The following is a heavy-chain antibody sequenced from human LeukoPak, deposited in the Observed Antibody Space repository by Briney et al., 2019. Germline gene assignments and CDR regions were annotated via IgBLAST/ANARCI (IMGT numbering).Heavy chain of an antibody. CDR2: IYTSGST. D-gene: IGHD2-2*01. Sequence: SQTLSLTCTVSGGSISSGSYYWSWIRQPAGKGLEWIGRIYTSGSTNYNPSLKSRVTMSVDTSKNQFSLKLSSVTAADTAVYYCARGRSLGYCSSTSCSDPYYFDYWGQGTLVTVSS. CDR3: ARGRSLGYCSSTSCSDPYYFDY. J-gene: IGHJ4*02. CDR1: GGSISSGSYY. V-gene: IGHV4-61*02.